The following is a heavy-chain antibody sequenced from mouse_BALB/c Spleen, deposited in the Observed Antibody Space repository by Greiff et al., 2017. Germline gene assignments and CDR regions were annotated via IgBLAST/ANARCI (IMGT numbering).Heavy chain of an antibody. J-gene: IGHJ3*01. CDR3: AKHGVWLRRGFAY. V-gene: IGHV2-6-5*01. CDR2: IWGGGST. CDR1: GFSLTDYG. Sequence: VQLQQSGPGLVAPSQSLSITCTVSGFSLTDYGVSWIRQPPGKGLEWLGVIWGGGSTYYNSALKSRLSISKDNSKSQVFLKMNSLQTDDTAMYYCAKHGVWLRRGFAYWGQGTLVTVSA. D-gene: IGHD2-2*01.